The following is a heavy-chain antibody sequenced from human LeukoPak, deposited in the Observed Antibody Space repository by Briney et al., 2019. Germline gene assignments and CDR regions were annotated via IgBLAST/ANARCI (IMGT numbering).Heavy chain of an antibody. CDR1: GFTFSDYY. J-gene: IGHJ4*02. D-gene: IGHD3-3*01. CDR2: ISYSGSTI. Sequence: GGSLRLSCAASGFTFSDYYMSYIRQAPGKGLEWVSYISYSGSTIYYADSVKGRFTISRDNAKNSLYLQMNSPRAEDTAVYYCASAYYDFWSGYFDYWGQGTLVTVSS. CDR3: ASAYYDFWSGYFDY. V-gene: IGHV3-11*01.